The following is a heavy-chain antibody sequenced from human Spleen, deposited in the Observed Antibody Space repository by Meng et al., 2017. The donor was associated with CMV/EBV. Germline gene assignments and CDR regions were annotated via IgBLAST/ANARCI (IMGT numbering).Heavy chain of an antibody. Sequence: GESLKISCAASGFTFTIYGMQWGRQAPGKGLEWVAFISYDGCTRYYVDSVKGRFTISRDNSKNPLYLQMNSLRAEETAVYYCAKAFRSYTTNTYYYYGMDVWGQGTTVTVSS. V-gene: IGHV3-30*12. CDR1: GFTFTIYG. CDR2: ISYDGCTR. CDR3: AKAFRSYTTNTYYYYGMDV. D-gene: IGHD1-26*01. J-gene: IGHJ6*02.